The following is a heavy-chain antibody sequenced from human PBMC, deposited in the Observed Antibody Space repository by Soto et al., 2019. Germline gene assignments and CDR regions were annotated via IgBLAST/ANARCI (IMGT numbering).Heavy chain of an antibody. V-gene: IGHV3-23*01. Sequence: PGGSLRLSCAASGFTFSSYAMSWVRQAPGKGLEWVSAISGSGGSTYYADSVKGRFTISRDNSKNTLYLQMNSLRAEDTAVYYCAKCVEVTVHWYYYYYMDVWGKGTTVTVSS. CDR1: GFTFSSYA. J-gene: IGHJ6*03. D-gene: IGHD2-21*02. CDR2: ISGSGGST. CDR3: AKCVEVTVHWYYYYYMDV.